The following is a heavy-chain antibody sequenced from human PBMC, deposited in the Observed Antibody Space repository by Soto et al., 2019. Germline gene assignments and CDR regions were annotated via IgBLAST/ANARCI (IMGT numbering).Heavy chain of an antibody. Sequence: QVQLVQSGAEVKKPGASVKVSCKASGYTFTSYGISWVRQAPGQGREWMGWISAYNGNTNYAQKLQGRVNMTTDTSTSTAYMELRSLRSDDTAVYYCARDDSSSTPQLYYYYDGMDVWGQGTTVTVSS. V-gene: IGHV1-18*04. CDR3: ARDDSSSTPQLYYYYDGMDV. CDR1: GYTFTSYG. CDR2: ISAYNGNT. D-gene: IGHD6-6*01. J-gene: IGHJ6*02.